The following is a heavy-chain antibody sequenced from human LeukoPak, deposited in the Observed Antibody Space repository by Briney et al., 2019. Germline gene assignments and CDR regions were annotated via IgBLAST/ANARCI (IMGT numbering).Heavy chain of an antibody. J-gene: IGHJ4*02. Sequence: PGGSLRLSCAASGFTFSSYAMHWVRQAPGKGLEWVAVISYDGSNKYYADSVKGRFTISRDNSKNTLYLQMNSLRAEDTAVYYCARGKAVAGTPPDYWGQGTLVTVSS. CDR3: ARGKAVAGTPPDY. CDR1: GFTFSSYA. V-gene: IGHV3-30*04. CDR2: ISYDGSNK. D-gene: IGHD6-19*01.